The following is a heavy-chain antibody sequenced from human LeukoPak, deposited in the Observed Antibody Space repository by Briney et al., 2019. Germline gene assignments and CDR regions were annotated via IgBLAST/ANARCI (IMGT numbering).Heavy chain of an antibody. D-gene: IGHD3-16*02. Sequence: ASVEVSCKASGGTFSSYAISWVRQAPGQGLEWMGGIIPIFGTANYAQKFQGRVTITADESTSTAYMELSSLRSEDTAVYYCARSPNYDYVWGSYRYDYWGQGTLVTVSS. CDR1: GGTFSSYA. V-gene: IGHV1-69*13. CDR2: IIPIFGTA. J-gene: IGHJ4*02. CDR3: ARSPNYDYVWGSYRYDY.